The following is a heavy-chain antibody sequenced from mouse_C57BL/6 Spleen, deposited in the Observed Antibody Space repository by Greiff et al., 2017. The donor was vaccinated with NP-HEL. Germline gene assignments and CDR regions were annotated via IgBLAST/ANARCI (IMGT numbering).Heavy chain of an antibody. CDR3: ARSDDYDWFAY. J-gene: IGHJ3*01. CDR1: GYTFTSYT. V-gene: IGHV1-4*01. Sequence: VQLQQSGAELARPCASVKMSCKASGYTFTSYTMHWVKQRPGQGLEWIGYINPSSGYTKYNQKFKDKATLTADKSSSTAYMQLSSLTSEDSAVYYCARSDDYDWFAYWGQGTLVTVSA. D-gene: IGHD2-4*01. CDR2: INPSSGYT.